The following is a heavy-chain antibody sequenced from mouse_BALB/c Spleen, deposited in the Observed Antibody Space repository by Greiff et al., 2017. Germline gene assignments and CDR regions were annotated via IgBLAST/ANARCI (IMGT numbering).Heavy chain of an antibody. J-gene: IGHJ2*01. Sequence: VQLQQSGTVLARPGASVKMSCKASGYSFTSYWMHWVKQRPGQGLEWIGAIYPGNSDTSYNQKFKGKAKLTAVTSASTAYMELSSLTNEDSAVYYCTRGTTAYYFDYWGQGTTLTVSS. V-gene: IGHV1-5*01. CDR1: GYSFTSYW. CDR2: IYPGNSDT. D-gene: IGHD1-2*01. CDR3: TRGTTAYYFDY.